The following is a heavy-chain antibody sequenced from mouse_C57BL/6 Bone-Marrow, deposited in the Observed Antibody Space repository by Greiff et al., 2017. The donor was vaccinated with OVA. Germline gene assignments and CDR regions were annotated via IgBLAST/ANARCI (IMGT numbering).Heavy chain of an antibody. V-gene: IGHV1-81*01. D-gene: IGHD1-1*01. J-gene: IGHJ2*01. Sequence: QVQLQQSGAELARPGASVKLSCKASGYTFTSYGISWVKQRTGQGLEWIGEIYPRSGNTYYNEKFKGKATLTADKSSSTAYMELRSLTSEDAAVYFCAREGYYYGVDYWGQGTTLTVSS. CDR1: GYTFTSYG. CDR3: AREGYYYGVDY. CDR2: IYPRSGNT.